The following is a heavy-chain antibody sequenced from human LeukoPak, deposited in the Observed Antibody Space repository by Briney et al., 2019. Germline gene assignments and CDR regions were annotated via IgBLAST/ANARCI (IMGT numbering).Heavy chain of an antibody. D-gene: IGHD3-10*02. V-gene: IGHV3-48*03. CDR1: GSTFTYSE. CDR3: AELGITMIGGV. J-gene: IGHJ6*04. Sequence: GGSLRLSCAASGSTFTYSEMNWVRQAPGKGLEWVSYISSSGSTIYYADSVKGRFTISRDNAKNSLYLQMNSLRAEDTAVYYCAELGITMIGGVWGKGTTVTVSS. CDR2: ISSSGSTI.